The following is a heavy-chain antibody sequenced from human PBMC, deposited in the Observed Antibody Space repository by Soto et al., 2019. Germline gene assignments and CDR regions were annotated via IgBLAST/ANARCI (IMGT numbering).Heavy chain of an antibody. Sequence: PGGSLRLSCAASGFTFSSYAMSWVRQAPGTGLEWVSGISGSGDNTYYADSEKGRFTISRDNSENTLYLQMNSLRAEDTAVCYCAKAADYSASGSHYLLFDYWGQGTLVTVSS. CDR2: ISGSGDNT. D-gene: IGHD3-10*01. J-gene: IGHJ4*02. V-gene: IGHV3-23*01. CDR3: AKAADYSASGSHYLLFDY. CDR1: GFTFSSYA.